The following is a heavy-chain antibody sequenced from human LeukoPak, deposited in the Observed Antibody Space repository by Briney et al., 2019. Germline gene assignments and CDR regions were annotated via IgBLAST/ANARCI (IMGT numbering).Heavy chain of an antibody. V-gene: IGHV3-7*01. J-gene: IGHJ6*02. D-gene: IGHD3-10*01. CDR1: GFSTSSNW. CDR3: AREDYYGSGNYVAWGGGFDV. CDR2: IKQDEGEK. Sequence: GGSLRLSCAASGFSTSSNWMSWISQDLRKRLERVANIKQDEGEKYYVGSVKGRFTISRDNAKNSLYLQMNSLRAEDTAVYYCAREDYYGSGNYVAWGGGFDVWGQGTTVTVSS.